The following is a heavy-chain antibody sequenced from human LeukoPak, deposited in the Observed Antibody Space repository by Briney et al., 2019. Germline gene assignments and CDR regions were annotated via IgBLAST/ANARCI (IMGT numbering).Heavy chain of an antibody. CDR2: MSGSGGST. CDR1: GSTFSSYA. Sequence: GASLRLSCAASGSTFSSYAMSWVRQAPGKGLEWVSAMSGSGGSTYYADSVKGRFTISRDNSKNTLYLQMNSLRAEDTAVYYCAKDLDCSSTSCYPDYWGQGTLVTVSS. J-gene: IGHJ4*02. V-gene: IGHV3-23*01. CDR3: AKDLDCSSTSCYPDY. D-gene: IGHD2-2*01.